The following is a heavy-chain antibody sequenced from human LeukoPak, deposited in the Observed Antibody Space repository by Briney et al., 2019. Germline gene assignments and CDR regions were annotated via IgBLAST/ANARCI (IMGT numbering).Heavy chain of an antibody. D-gene: IGHD6-13*01. V-gene: IGHV3-23*01. CDR3: AKYEPAAEVRDYYYYMDV. J-gene: IGHJ6*03. CDR2: ISGSGFTT. CDR1: GFTFSLYA. Sequence: GGSLRLSCAASGFTFSLYAMTWVRQAPGEGLEWVSSISGSGFTTNYGDSVRGRFTISRDNSKNTLYLQMNSLRADDTAVYYRAKYEPAAEVRDYYYYMDVWGKGTPVIVSS.